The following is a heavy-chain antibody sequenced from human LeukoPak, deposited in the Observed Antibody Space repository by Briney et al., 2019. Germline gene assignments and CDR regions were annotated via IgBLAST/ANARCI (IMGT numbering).Heavy chain of an antibody. J-gene: IGHJ4*02. CDR1: GGSFSGYY. CDR3: AGGSYYYGSGSYNY. CDR2: INHSGST. V-gene: IGHV4-34*01. Sequence: SETLSLTCAVYGGSFSGYYWSWIRQPPGKGLEWIGEINHSGSTNYNPSLKSRVTISVDTSKNQFSLKLSSVTAADTAVYYCAGGSYYYGSGSYNYWGQGTLVTVSS. D-gene: IGHD3-10*01.